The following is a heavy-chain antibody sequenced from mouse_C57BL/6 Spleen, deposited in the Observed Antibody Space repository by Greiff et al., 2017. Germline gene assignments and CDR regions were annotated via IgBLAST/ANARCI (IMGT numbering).Heavy chain of an antibody. Sequence: QVQLQQPGAELVRPGSSVKLSCKASGYTFTSYWMDWVKQRPGQGLAWIGNIYPSASETHYNQKFKDKATLTVDKSSSTAYMQLSSLTSEDSAVYYCARGGYYGSYYFDYWGQGTTLTVSS. CDR2: IYPSASET. CDR3: ARGGYYGSYYFDY. CDR1: GYTFTSYW. D-gene: IGHD1-1*01. V-gene: IGHV1-61*01. J-gene: IGHJ2*01.